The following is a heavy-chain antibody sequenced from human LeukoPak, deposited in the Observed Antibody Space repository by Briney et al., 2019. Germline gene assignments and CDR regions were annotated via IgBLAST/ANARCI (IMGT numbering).Heavy chain of an antibody. V-gene: IGHV3-23*01. CDR1: GFTFGTYA. J-gene: IGHJ4*02. D-gene: IGHD3-3*01. Sequence: GGSLRLSCAASGFTFGTYAMSWVRQAPGKGLEWVSAINPSGDDTYHADSVKGRFTISRDNSKSTLYLQMNSLRVEDTAVYYCAKQYDFWSGPDYWGQGTLVTVSS. CDR2: INPSGDDT. CDR3: AKQYDFWSGPDY.